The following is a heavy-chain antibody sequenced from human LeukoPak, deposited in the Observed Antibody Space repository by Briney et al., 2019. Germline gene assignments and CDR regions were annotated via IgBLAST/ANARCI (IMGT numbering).Heavy chain of an antibody. CDR1: GFTFSSYA. Sequence: GGSLRLSCAASGFTFSSYAMSWVRQAPGKGLEWVSAISGSGGSTYYADSVKGRFTISRDNSKNTLYLQMNSLRAEDTAVYYSAKEDYDILTGYYWGGGVGMDVWGQGTTVTVSS. CDR2: ISGSGGST. CDR3: AKEDYDILTGYYWGGGVGMDV. J-gene: IGHJ6*02. D-gene: IGHD3-9*01. V-gene: IGHV3-23*01.